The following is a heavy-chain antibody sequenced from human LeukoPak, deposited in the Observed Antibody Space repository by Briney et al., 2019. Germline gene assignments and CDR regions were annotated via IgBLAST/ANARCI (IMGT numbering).Heavy chain of an antibody. CDR2: INSDGSTT. J-gene: IGHJ4*02. CDR3: ARDLRGIGDETAY. CDR1: GFTFNNAW. D-gene: IGHD3-16*01. Sequence: PGGSLRLSCAATGFTFNNAWMSWVRQAPGKGLVWVSRINSDGSTTSCADSVKGRFTISRDNAKNTLYLHMNSLRAEDTAVYYCARDLRGIGDETAYWGQGTLVTVSS. V-gene: IGHV3-74*01.